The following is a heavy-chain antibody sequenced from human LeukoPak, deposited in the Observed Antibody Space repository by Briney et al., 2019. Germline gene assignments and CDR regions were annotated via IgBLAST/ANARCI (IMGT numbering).Heavy chain of an antibody. CDR3: ARDPVRASGYYFDY. Sequence: PSETLSLTCTVSGGSVSSGSYYWSWIRQPPGKGLEWIGYIYYSGSTNYNPSLKSRVTISVDTSKNQFSLKLSSVTAADTAVYYCARDPVRASGYYFDYWGQGTLVTASS. CDR2: IYYSGST. V-gene: IGHV4-61*01. J-gene: IGHJ4*02. D-gene: IGHD3-22*01. CDR1: GGSVSSGSYY.